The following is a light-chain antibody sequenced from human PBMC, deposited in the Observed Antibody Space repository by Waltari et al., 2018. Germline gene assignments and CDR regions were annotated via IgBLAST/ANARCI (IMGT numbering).Light chain of an antibody. Sequence: EIVLTQSPGTLSLSPGQSAPLSCRASQSLTLNYLAWYQRKPGQAPRLLIYGASSRATGIPDRFSGSGSGTDFTLTISRLEPDDFAVYYCQEYGTSRTFGHGTKVEIK. CDR2: GAS. CDR3: QEYGTSRT. J-gene: IGKJ1*01. CDR1: QSLTLNY. V-gene: IGKV3-20*01.